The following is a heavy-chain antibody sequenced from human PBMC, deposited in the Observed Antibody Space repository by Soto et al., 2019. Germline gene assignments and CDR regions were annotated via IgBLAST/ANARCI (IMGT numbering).Heavy chain of an antibody. CDR3: ARDPGYSYGYPYYYGMDV. D-gene: IGHD5-18*01. CDR2: IYYSGST. V-gene: IGHV4-61*01. CDR1: GGSVSSGSYY. J-gene: IGHJ6*02. Sequence: SETLSLTCTVSGGSVSSGSYYWSWIRQPPGKGLEWIGYIYYSGSTNYNPSLKSRVTISVDTSKNQFSLKLSSVTAADTAVYYCARDPGYSYGYPYYYGMDVWGQGTTVTVSS.